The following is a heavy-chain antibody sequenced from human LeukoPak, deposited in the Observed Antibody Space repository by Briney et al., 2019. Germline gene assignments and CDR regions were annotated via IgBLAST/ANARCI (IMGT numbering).Heavy chain of an antibody. CDR2: ISSNGGST. V-gene: IGHV3-64*01. CDR3: ARDSPRVPAAMWGAIDY. D-gene: IGHD2-2*01. J-gene: IGHJ4*02. CDR1: GFTFSSYA. Sequence: GGSLRLSCAASGFTFSSYAMHWVRQAPGKGLEYVSAISSNGGSTYYANSVKGRFTIYRDNSKNTLYLQMGSLRAEDMAVYYCARDSPRVPAAMWGAIDYWGQGALVTVSS.